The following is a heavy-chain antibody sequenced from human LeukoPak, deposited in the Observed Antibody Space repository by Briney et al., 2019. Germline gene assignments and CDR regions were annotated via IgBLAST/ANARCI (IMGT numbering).Heavy chain of an antibody. CDR1: GGSISSYH. V-gene: IGHV4-59*01. CDR2: IYYSGST. J-gene: IGHJ4*02. D-gene: IGHD4-17*01. CDR3: ARVSYGDYEYYFDY. Sequence: SETLSLTCTVSGGSISSYHWSWVRQPPGKGLEWIGYIYYSGSTNYNPSLKSRVTISVDTSKNQFSLKLSSVTAADTAVYYCARVSYGDYEYYFDYWGQGTLVTVSS.